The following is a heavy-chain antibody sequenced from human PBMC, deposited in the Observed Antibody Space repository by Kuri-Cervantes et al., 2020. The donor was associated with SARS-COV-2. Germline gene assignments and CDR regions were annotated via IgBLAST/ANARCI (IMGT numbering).Heavy chain of an antibody. J-gene: IGHJ4*02. Sequence: SVKVSCKASGGTFSSYAISWVRQAPGQGLEWMGGIIPILGIANYAQKFQGRVTITADKSTSTAYMELSSLRSEDTAIYYCARSRGSMVTLRDASDVWGQGTLVTVSS. D-gene: IGHD5-18*01. V-gene: IGHV1-69*10. CDR3: ARSRGSMVTLRDASDV. CDR1: GGTFSSYA. CDR2: IIPILGIA.